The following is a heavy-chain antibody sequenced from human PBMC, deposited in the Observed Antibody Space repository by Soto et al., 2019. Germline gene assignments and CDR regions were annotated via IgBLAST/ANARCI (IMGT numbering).Heavy chain of an antibody. Sequence: GESLKIYCKGSGYTFTNYWIGWVRQMPGKGLEWMGIIYPGDSDTKYNPSFQGQVTISADKSITTTYLQWSSLKASDTAIYYCAASIFYYGMDVRGQGTTVTVS. CDR3: AASIFYYGMDV. V-gene: IGHV5-51*01. J-gene: IGHJ6*02. CDR2: IYPGDSDT. CDR1: GYTFTNYW.